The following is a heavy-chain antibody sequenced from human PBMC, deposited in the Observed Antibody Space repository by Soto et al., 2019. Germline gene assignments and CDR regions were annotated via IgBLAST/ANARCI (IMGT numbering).Heavy chain of an antibody. CDR1: GYTFTSYA. CDR3: AEGRAGDLSSLYYYYMDV. J-gene: IGHJ6*03. V-gene: IGHV1-3*01. Sequence: ASVKVSCKASGYTFTSYAMHWVRQAPGQRLEWMGWINAGNGNTKYSQKFQGRVTITRDTSASTAYMELSSLRSEDTAVYYCAEGRAGDLSSLYYYYMDVWGKGTTVT. CDR2: INAGNGNT. D-gene: IGHD3-10*01.